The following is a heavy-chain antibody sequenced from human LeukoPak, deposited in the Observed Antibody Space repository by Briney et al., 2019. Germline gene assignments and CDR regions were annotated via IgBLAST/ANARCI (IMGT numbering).Heavy chain of an antibody. CDR3: AREGGAAAGYYYYYGMDV. J-gene: IGHJ6*02. Sequence: GASVKVSCKASGYTFTSYGIGWVRQARGQGLEWMGWISAYNGNTNYAQKLQGRVTMTTDTSTSTAYMELRSLRSDDTAVYYCAREGGAAAGYYYYYGMDVWGQGTTVTVSS. V-gene: IGHV1-18*01. CDR2: ISAYNGNT. CDR1: GYTFTSYG. D-gene: IGHD6-13*01.